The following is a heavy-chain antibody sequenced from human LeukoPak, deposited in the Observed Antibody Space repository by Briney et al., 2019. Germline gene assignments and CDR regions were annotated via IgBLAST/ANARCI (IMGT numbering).Heavy chain of an antibody. Sequence: GASVKVSCKASGYTFTSYSLHWVRQAPGQGLEWMGIINPSGGSTTYVQKFQGRVTMTRDMSTSTVYMELSSLRSEDTAVYYCARGSIAAQYYYYYYMDVWGKGTTVTVSS. CDR3: ARGSIAAQYYYYYYMDV. CDR2: INPSGGST. J-gene: IGHJ6*03. D-gene: IGHD6-6*01. CDR1: GYTFTSYS. V-gene: IGHV1-46*01.